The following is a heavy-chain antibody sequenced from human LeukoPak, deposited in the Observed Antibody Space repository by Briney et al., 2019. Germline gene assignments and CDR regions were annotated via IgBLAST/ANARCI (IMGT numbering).Heavy chain of an antibody. J-gene: IGHJ6*03. CDR3: AKDTNSYGFLYYYYYMDV. D-gene: IGHD5-18*01. V-gene: IGHV3-66*02. Sequence: GGSLRLSCAASGFTFDDYGMSWVRQAPGKGLEWVSLIYSGGSTYYSDSVKGRFTISRDNSKNTLYLQMNSLRAEDTAVYYCAKDTNSYGFLYYYYYMDVWGKGTTVTVSS. CDR1: GFTFDDYG. CDR2: IYSGGST.